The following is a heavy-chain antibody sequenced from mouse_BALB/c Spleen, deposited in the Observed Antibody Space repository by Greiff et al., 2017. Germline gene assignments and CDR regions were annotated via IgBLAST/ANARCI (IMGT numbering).Heavy chain of an antibody. CDR3: AREDGYSYYYAMDY. J-gene: IGHJ4*01. CDR1: GYSITSDYA. Sequence: EVQGVESGPGLVKPSQSLSLTCTVTGYSITSDYAWNWIRQFPGNKLEWMGYISYSGSTSYNPSLKSRISITRDTSKNQFFLQLNSVTTEDTATYYCAREDGYSYYYAMDYWGQGTSVTVSS. CDR2: ISYSGST. V-gene: IGHV3-2*02. D-gene: IGHD2-3*01.